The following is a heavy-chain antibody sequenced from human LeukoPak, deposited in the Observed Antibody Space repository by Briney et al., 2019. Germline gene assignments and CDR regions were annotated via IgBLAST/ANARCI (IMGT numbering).Heavy chain of an antibody. D-gene: IGHD2-15*01. CDR3: ARDRLIASGYYYGMDV. CDR2: IIPIFGTA. V-gene: IGHV1-69*13. CDR1: GGTFSSYA. J-gene: IGHJ6*02. Sequence: SVKVSCKASGGTFSSYAISWVRQAPGQGLEWMGGIIPIFGTANYAQKFQGRVTTTADESTSTAYMELSSLRSEDTAVYYCARDRLIASGYYYGMDVWGQGTTVTVSS.